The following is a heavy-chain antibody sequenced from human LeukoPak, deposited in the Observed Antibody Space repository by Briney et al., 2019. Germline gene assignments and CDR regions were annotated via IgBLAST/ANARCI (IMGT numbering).Heavy chain of an antibody. CDR2: IDPGDSDT. CDR3: ARRKEQWLGRDYFDY. CDR1: EYSFTSYW. J-gene: IGHJ4*02. D-gene: IGHD6-19*01. Sequence: GESLKISCKGSEYSFTSYWIGWVRQMPGKGLEWMGIIDPGDSDTRYSPSFQGQVTISVDKSISTAYLQWSSLKASDTAMYYCARRKEQWLGRDYFDYWGQGTLVTVSS. V-gene: IGHV5-51*01.